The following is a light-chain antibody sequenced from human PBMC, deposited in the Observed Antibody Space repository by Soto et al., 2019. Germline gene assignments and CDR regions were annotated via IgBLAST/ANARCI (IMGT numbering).Light chain of an antibody. CDR2: TDN. J-gene: IGLJ2*01. Sequence: QSVLTQPPSVSAAPGQTVTISCSGSSSNIGNNYVSWYQQLPGTAPKLLIYTDNQRPSGVPDRFSGSKSGTSASLAISGLRSEDEADYFCAAWDDNLRGYWVFGGGTKVTVL. CDR1: SSNIGNNY. V-gene: IGLV1-47*02. CDR3: AAWDDNLRGYWV.